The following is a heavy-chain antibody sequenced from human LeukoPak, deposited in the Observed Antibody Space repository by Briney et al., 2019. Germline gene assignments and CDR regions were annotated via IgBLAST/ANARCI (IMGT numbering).Heavy chain of an antibody. Sequence: ASVKVSCKASGYTFTDYYLHWVRQAPGQGLEWMGWINTNTGNPTYAQGFTGRFVFSLDTSVSTAYLQISSLKAEDTAVYYCARDLSGDGVVISPLQDWGQGTLVTVSS. CDR2: INTNTGNP. CDR3: ARDLSGDGVVISPLQD. D-gene: IGHD3-3*01. V-gene: IGHV7-4-1*02. J-gene: IGHJ1*01. CDR1: GYTFTDYY.